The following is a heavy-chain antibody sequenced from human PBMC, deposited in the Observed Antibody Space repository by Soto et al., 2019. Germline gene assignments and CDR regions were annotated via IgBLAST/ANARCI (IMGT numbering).Heavy chain of an antibody. CDR3: ARERVVVAATPSLHNWFDH. J-gene: IGHJ5*02. V-gene: IGHV4-30-4*01. CDR2: IYYSGST. Sequence: SETLSLTCTVSGGSISSGDSYWSWIRQPPGKGLEWIGYIYYSGSTYYNPSLKSRVTISVDTSKNQFSLKLSSVPAADTAVYYCARERVVVAATPSLHNWFDHWGQGTLVTVSS. D-gene: IGHD2-15*01. CDR1: GGSISSGDSY.